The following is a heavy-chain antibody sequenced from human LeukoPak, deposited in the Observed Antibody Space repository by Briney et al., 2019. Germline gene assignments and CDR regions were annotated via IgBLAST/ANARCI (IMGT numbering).Heavy chain of an antibody. CDR3: ARGRGASIAAEVPPEPPPVDY. J-gene: IGHJ4*02. CDR1: GFTFSSYS. V-gene: IGHV3-21*01. D-gene: IGHD6-13*01. CDR2: ISSSSSYI. Sequence: NPGGSLRLSCAASGFTFSSYSMNWVRQAPGKGLEWVSSISSSSSYIYYADSVKGRFTISRDNAKNSLYLQMNSLRAEDTAVYYCARGRGASIAAEVPPEPPPVDYWGQGTLVTVSS.